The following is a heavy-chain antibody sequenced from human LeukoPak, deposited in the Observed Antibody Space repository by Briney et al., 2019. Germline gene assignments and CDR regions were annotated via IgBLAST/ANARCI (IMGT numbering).Heavy chain of an antibody. V-gene: IGHV4-39*07. CDR2: IYYSGST. Sequence: SETLSLTCTVSGGSISSSSYYWGWIRQPPGQGLEWIGSIYYSGSTYYNPSLKSRVTISVDTSKSQFSLKLSSVTAADTAVYYWARDPINWFDPWGQGTLVTVSS. CDR3: ARDPINWFDP. D-gene: IGHD2-2*02. CDR1: GGSISSSSYY. J-gene: IGHJ5*02.